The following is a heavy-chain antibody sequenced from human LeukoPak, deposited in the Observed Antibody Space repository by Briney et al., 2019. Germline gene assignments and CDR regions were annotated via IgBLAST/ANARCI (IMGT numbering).Heavy chain of an antibody. CDR2: IYYSGST. D-gene: IGHD5-12*01. CDR3: ARGWTNSGGYFPHWFDP. Sequence: SETLSLTCTVSGGSISSSSYYWGWIRQPPGKGLEWIGSIYYSGSTDYNPSLKSRVTISVDTSENQFSLRLSSVSAADTAVYYCARGWTNSGGYFPHWFDPWGQGILVTVSS. J-gene: IGHJ5*02. CDR1: GGSISSSSYY. V-gene: IGHV4-39*07.